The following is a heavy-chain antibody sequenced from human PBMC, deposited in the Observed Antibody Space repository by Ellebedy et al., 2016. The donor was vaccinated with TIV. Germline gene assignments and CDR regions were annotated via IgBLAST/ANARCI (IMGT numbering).Heavy chain of an antibody. CDR2: ISSDGSNK. V-gene: IGHV3-30*01. D-gene: IGHD6-19*01. CDR3: AKERETAVAADY. J-gene: IGHJ4*02. CDR1: GFTFSSYA. Sequence: PGGSLRLSCAASGFTFSSYAMHCVLQPPAKGPEWVAIISSDGSNKRYADSVKGRFTISRDNSKNTRYLQMNSLRAEDTAVYYCAKERETAVAADYWGQGTLVTVSS.